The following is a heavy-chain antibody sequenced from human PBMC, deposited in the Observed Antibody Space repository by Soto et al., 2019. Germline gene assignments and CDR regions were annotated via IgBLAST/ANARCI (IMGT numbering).Heavy chain of an antibody. D-gene: IGHD6-25*01. CDR1: GGSISSGDYY. J-gene: IGHJ6*02. CDR2: IYYSGST. Sequence: QVQLQESGPGLVKPSQTLSLTCTVSGGSISSGDYYWSWIRQPPGKGLEWIGYIYYSGSTYYNPSLKSRVTISVATSKNQFSLKLSSVTAADTAVYYCARRYSSVYYYYGMDVWGQGTTVTVSS. CDR3: ARRYSSVYYYYGMDV. V-gene: IGHV4-30-4*01.